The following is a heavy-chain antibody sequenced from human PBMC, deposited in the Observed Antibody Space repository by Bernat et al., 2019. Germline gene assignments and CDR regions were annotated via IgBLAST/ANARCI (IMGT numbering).Heavy chain of an antibody. CDR2: INHSGST. J-gene: IGHJ3*02. CDR1: GGSFSGYY. D-gene: IGHD4-17*01. V-gene: IGHV4-34*01. CDR3: ARDDYGDYGDAFDI. Sequence: QVQLQQWGAGLLKPSETLSLTCAVYGGSFSGYYWSWIRQPPGKGLEWIGEINHSGSTNYNPSLKSRVTISVDTSKNQFSLKLSSVTAADTDVYYCARDDYGDYGDAFDIWGQGTMVTVSS.